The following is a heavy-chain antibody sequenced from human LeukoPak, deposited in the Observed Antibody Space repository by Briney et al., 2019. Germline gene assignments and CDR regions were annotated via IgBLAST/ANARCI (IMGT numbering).Heavy chain of an antibody. V-gene: IGHV6-1*01. CDR2: TYYRSKWYN. CDR1: GDSVSSNSAA. CDR3: VRQTYSSVINGEIHSWFDP. D-gene: IGHD6-19*01. Sequence: NPSQTLSLTCAISGDSVSSNSAAWNWIRQSPSRGLEWLGRTYYRSKWYNDYAVFVKSRITINPDTSKNQLSLHLNSVTPEDTAVYYCVRQTYSSVINGEIHSWFDPWGQGTLVTVSS. J-gene: IGHJ5*02.